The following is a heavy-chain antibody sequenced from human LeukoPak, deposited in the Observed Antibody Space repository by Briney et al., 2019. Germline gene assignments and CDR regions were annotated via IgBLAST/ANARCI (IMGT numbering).Heavy chain of an antibody. Sequence: SRTLSLTCTVSGGSISSGGYYWSWIRQHPGKGLEWIGYIYYSGSTYYNPSLKSRVTISVDTSKNQFSLKLSSVTAADTAVYYCARESAKEVGFDHWGQGTLVTVSS. J-gene: IGHJ4*02. CDR2: IYYSGST. CDR1: GGSISSGGYY. CDR3: ARESAKEVGFDH. V-gene: IGHV4-31*03.